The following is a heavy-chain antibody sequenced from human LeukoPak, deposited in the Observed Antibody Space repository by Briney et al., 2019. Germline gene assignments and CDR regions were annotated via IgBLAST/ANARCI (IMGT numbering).Heavy chain of an antibody. CDR1: GGSISSYY. Sequence: SETLSLTCTVSGGSISSYYWSWIRQPPGKGLEWIGYIYYSGSTNYNPSLKSRVTMSVDTSKNQFSLKLSSVTAADTAVYYCARDETGRYFQHWGQGTLVTVSS. CDR2: IYYSGST. CDR3: ARDETGRYFQH. V-gene: IGHV4-59*12. J-gene: IGHJ1*01.